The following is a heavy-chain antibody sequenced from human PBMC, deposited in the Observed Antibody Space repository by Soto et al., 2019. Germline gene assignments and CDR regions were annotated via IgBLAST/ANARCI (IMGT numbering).Heavy chain of an antibody. V-gene: IGHV1-69*12. Sequence: QVQLLQSGAEVKKPGSSVRVSCEASGGTFRTYAISWVRQAPGQGLEWMGEIIPIFGTVNYAQKFQGRVMITGDESTTTVYMDLRSLRSEDTAVYYCEKGVVAGTPTSYYYYGMDVWGQGTTVTVSS. CDR1: GGTFRTYA. J-gene: IGHJ6*02. CDR3: EKGVVAGTPTSYYYYGMDV. D-gene: IGHD6-19*01. CDR2: IIPIFGTV.